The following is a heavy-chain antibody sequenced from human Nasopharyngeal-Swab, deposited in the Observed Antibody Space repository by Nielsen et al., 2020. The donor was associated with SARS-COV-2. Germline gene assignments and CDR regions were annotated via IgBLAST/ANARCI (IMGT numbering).Heavy chain of an antibody. J-gene: IGHJ4*02. V-gene: IGHV1-2*06. D-gene: IGHD6-13*01. Sequence: ASVKVSCKASGYTFTGYYMHWVRQAPGQGLEWMGRINPNSGGTNYAQKFQGRVTMTRDTSISPAYMELSSLRSEDTAVYYCASLGSSSWAPFDYWGQGTLVTVSS. CDR1: GYTFTGYY. CDR2: INPNSGGT. CDR3: ASLGSSSWAPFDY.